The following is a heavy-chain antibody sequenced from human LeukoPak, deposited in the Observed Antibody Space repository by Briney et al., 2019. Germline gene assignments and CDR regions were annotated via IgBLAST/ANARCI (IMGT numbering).Heavy chain of an antibody. CDR1: GFTFSSYA. D-gene: IGHD3-16*01. CDR3: ARTSGGLRLDFPDY. CDR2: ISYDGSNK. J-gene: IGHJ4*02. Sequence: PGGSLRLSCAASGFTFSSYAMHWVRQAPGKGLEWVAVISYDGSNKYYADSVKGRFTISRDNSKNTLYLQMNSLRAEDTAVYYCARTSGGLRLDFPDYWGQGTLVTVSS. V-gene: IGHV3-30*04.